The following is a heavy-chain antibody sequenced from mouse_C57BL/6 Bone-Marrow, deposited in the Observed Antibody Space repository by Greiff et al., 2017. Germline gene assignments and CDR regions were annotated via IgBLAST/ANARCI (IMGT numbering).Heavy chain of an antibody. CDR2: ISSGSSTI. CDR3: ARWLLRHWYFDV. CDR1: GFTFSDYG. Sequence: EVKLMESGGGLVKPGGSLKLSCAASGFTFSDYGMHWVRQAPEKGLEWVAYISSGSSTIYYADTVKGRFTISRDNAKNTLFLQMTSLRSEDTAMYYCARWLLRHWYFDVWGTGTTVTVSS. V-gene: IGHV5-17*01. D-gene: IGHD2-3*01. J-gene: IGHJ1*03.